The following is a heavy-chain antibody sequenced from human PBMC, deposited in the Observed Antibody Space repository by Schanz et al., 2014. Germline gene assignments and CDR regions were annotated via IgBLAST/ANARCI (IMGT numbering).Heavy chain of an antibody. CDR1: GFIFNDYY. Sequence: QVQLVESGGGLVKPGGSLRLSCAASGFIFNDYYMNWIRQAPGKGLEWLSYISRDGTTSYYADSVKGRFTISRDNAKNSLYLEMTSLRGEDTAVYYCAKDDTQVNGMDVWGQGTTVTVSS. V-gene: IGHV3-11*01. CDR2: ISRDGTTS. J-gene: IGHJ6*02. CDR3: AKDDTQVNGMDV.